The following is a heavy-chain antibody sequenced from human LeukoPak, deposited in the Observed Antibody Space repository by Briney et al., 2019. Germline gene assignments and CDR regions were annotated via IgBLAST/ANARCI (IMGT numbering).Heavy chain of an antibody. D-gene: IGHD5-18*01. J-gene: IGHJ4*02. Sequence: GGSLRLSCAASGFTVSSYAMSWVRQAPGKGLEWVSAINGSGGSTYYADSVTGPFTISRDNSKNPLYLQMNSLRAQDTAVYYCAKEGSSYGYYWGQRTLVTVPS. CDR1: GFTVSSYA. CDR3: AKEGSSYGYY. V-gene: IGHV3-23*01. CDR2: INGSGGST.